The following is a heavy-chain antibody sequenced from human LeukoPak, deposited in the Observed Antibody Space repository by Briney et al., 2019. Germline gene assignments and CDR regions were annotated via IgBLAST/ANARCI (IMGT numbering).Heavy chain of an antibody. D-gene: IGHD6-13*01. Sequence: SETLSLTCAVYGGSFSGYYWSWIRQPPGKGLEWIGEINHSGSTNYNPSLKSRVTISVVTSKNQFSLKLSSVTAADTAVYYCARVQQQLVLYYMDVWGKGTTVTVSS. CDR2: INHSGST. J-gene: IGHJ6*03. CDR3: ARVQQQLVLYYMDV. CDR1: GGSFSGYY. V-gene: IGHV4-34*01.